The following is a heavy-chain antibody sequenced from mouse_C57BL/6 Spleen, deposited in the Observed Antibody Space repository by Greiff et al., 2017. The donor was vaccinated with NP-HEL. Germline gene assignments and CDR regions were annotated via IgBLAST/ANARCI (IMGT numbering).Heavy chain of an antibody. CDR3: ARGGFDNYYGY. V-gene: IGHV1-50*01. CDR1: GYTFTSYW. Sequence: VQLQQPGAELVKPGASVKLSCKASGYTFTSYWMQWVKQRPGQGLEWIGEIDPSDSYTNYNQKFKGKATLTVDTSSSTAYMQLSSLTSEDSAVYYCARGGFDNYYGYWGQGTLVTVSA. J-gene: IGHJ3*01. CDR2: IDPSDSYT. D-gene: IGHD1-2*01.